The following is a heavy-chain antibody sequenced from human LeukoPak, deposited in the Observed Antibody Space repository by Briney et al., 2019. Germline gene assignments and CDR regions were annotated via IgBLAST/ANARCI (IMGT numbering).Heavy chain of an antibody. Sequence: SSETLSLTCTVSGGSISSGGYYWSWIRQLPGKGLEWIGYIYYSGSTYYNPSLKSRVTISVDTSKNQFSLKLSSVTAADTAVYYCARGVVPAARVAFDIWGQGTMVTVSS. CDR2: IYYSGST. J-gene: IGHJ3*02. V-gene: IGHV4-31*03. CDR3: ARGVVPAARVAFDI. CDR1: GGSISSGGYY. D-gene: IGHD2-2*01.